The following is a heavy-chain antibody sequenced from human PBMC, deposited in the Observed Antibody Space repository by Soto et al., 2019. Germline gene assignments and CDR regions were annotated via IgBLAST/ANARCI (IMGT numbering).Heavy chain of an antibody. V-gene: IGHV3-21*01. Sequence: GGSLRLSCAASGFTFSSYAMSWVRQAPGKGLEWVSSISSRNNYIYYADSVKGRFTISRDNAKNSLYLQMNSLRAEDTAVYYCARDRPGYNYLSPPDFWGQGTFVPVSS. D-gene: IGHD2-2*02. CDR3: ARDRPGYNYLSPPDF. CDR1: GFTFSSYA. J-gene: IGHJ4*02. CDR2: ISSRNNYI.